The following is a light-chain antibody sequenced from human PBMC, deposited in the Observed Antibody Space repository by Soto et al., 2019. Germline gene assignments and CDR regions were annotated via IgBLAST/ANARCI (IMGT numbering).Light chain of an antibody. V-gene: IGLV1-44*01. J-gene: IGLJ2*01. CDR2: TNN. CDR1: SSNIATNS. CDR3: AVWDDNLNAVV. Sequence: QSVLTQPPSVSGTPGQRVAISCSGSSSNIATNSVNWYQQLPTTAPKLLIYTNNRRPSEVPDRFSASKSGTSASLAISGLQSEDDAHYYCAVWDDNLNAVVFGGGTKVTVL.